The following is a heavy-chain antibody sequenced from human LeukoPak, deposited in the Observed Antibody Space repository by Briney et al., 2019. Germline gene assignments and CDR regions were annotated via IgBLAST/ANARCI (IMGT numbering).Heavy chain of an antibody. D-gene: IGHD3-9*01. CDR3: ARTPLRDILTGYYNGYFDY. Sequence: SETLSLTCAVYGGSFSAYYWSWIRQPAGKGLEWIGRIYTSGSTNYNPSLKSRVTISVDTSKNQFSLKLSSVTAADTAVYYCARTPLRDILTGYYNGYFDYWGQGTLVTVSS. J-gene: IGHJ4*02. CDR2: IYTSGST. CDR1: GGSFSAYY. V-gene: IGHV4-59*10.